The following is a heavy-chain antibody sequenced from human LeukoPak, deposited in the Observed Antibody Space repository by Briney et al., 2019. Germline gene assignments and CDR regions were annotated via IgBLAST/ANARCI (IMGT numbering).Heavy chain of an antibody. CDR1: GYTFTGYY. CDR2: INPNSGGT. Sequence: ASVKVSCKASGYTFTGYYMHWVRQAPGQGLEWMGRINPNSGGTNYAQKFQGRVTMTRDTSISTAYMELSRLRSDDTAAYYCARDLLGYDYVWGSYRYNFDYWGQGTLVTVSS. V-gene: IGHV1-2*06. CDR3: ARDLLGYDYVWGSYRYNFDY. D-gene: IGHD3-16*02. J-gene: IGHJ4*02.